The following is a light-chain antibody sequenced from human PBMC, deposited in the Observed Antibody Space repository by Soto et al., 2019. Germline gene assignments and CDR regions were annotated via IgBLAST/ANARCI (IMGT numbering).Light chain of an antibody. J-gene: IGKJ4*01. Sequence: DIVLTQSPGTLSLSPGDRATLSCRASQSVSTSYLAWYQQKPGQAPRLLIYAASNRATGIPDRFSGSGSGTDFTVTISRLEPEDFAVYYCQQYGDSPLTFGGGTKVDI. CDR3: QQYGDSPLT. CDR2: AAS. V-gene: IGKV3-20*01. CDR1: QSVSTSY.